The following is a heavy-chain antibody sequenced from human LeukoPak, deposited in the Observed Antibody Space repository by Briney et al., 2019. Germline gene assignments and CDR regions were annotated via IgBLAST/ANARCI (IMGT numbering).Heavy chain of an antibody. J-gene: IGHJ5*02. Sequence: ASVKVSCTASGYTFTDYYMHWVRQAPGQGLEWMGWINPSSGGTNYAQKFRGRVTMTRDTSINIDYMELSSLRSDDTAVYYCARDLNGGNSAWGQGTLVTVSS. V-gene: IGHV1-2*02. D-gene: IGHD4-23*01. CDR3: ARDLNGGNSA. CDR2: INPSSGGT. CDR1: GYTFTDYY.